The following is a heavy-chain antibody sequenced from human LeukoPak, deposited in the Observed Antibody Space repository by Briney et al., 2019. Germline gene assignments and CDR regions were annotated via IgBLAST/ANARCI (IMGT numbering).Heavy chain of an antibody. CDR1: GYTFTSYG. J-gene: IGHJ4*02. V-gene: IGHV1-18*01. CDR3: ARGGEVPAATHGVDY. CDR2: ISAYNGNT. Sequence: GASVKVSCKAPGYTFTSYGISWVRQAPGQGLEWMGWISAYNGNTNYAQKLQGRVTMTTDTSTSTAYMELRSLRSDDTAVYYRARGGEVPAATHGVDYWGQGTLVTVSS. D-gene: IGHD2-2*01.